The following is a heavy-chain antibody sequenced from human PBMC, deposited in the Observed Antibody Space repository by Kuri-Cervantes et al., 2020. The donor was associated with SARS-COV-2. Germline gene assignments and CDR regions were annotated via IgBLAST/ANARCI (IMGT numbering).Heavy chain of an antibody. Sequence: GGSLRLSCAASGFTVSTNYMSWVRQAPGKGLKWVSIIYSGGTTYYADSVKGRFTISRDNSKNTLYLQMNSLRAEDTAVYYCARDGYDSSGYYLDYWGQGNLVTVSS. CDR3: ARDGYDSSGYYLDY. CDR2: IYSGGTT. D-gene: IGHD3-22*01. J-gene: IGHJ4*02. CDR1: GFTVSTNY. V-gene: IGHV3-53*05.